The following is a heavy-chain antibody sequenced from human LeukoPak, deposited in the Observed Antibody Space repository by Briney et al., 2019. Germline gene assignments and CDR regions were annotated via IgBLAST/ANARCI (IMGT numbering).Heavy chain of an antibody. Sequence: SEALSLTCAVYGGSFSGYYWSWSRQPPGEGREWSGEINHSVSTNYNPSLKSRVPISVDTSKNQFSLKLRSVTAADTAVYYCARGRGGSSWKSKRKPFDYWGQGTLVTVSS. CDR2: INHSVST. CDR3: ARGRGGSSWKSKRKPFDY. CDR1: GGSFSGYY. J-gene: IGHJ4*02. D-gene: IGHD6-13*01. V-gene: IGHV4-34*01.